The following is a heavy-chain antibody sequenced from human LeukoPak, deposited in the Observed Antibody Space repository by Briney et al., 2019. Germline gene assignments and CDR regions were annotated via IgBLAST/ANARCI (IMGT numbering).Heavy chain of an antibody. V-gene: IGHV3-21*01. CDR3: AGTYSSSSSLDY. CDR2: ISSSSSYI. J-gene: IGHJ4*02. CDR1: GFTFSSYS. D-gene: IGHD6-6*01. Sequence: GGSLRLSCAASGFTFSSYSMNWVRQAPGRGLEWVSSISSSSSYIYYADSVKGRFTISRDNAKNSLYLQMNSLRAEDTAVYYCAGTYSSSSSLDYWGQGTLVTVSS.